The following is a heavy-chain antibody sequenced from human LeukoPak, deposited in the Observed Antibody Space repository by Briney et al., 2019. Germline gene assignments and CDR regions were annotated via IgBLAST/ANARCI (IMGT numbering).Heavy chain of an antibody. D-gene: IGHD6-13*01. CDR1: GFTVSSNY. CDR2: IYSGGST. J-gene: IGHJ3*02. V-gene: IGHV3-66*04. CDR3: AKPLAGTSQNAFDI. Sequence: PGGSLRLSCAASGFTVSSNYMSWVRQAPGKGLEWVSVIYSGGSTYYADSVKGRFTISRDNSKNTLYLQMNSLRAEDTAVYYCAKPLAGTSQNAFDIWGQGTMVTVSS.